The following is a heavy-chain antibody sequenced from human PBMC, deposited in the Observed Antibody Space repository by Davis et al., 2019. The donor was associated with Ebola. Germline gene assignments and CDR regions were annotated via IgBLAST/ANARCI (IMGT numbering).Heavy chain of an antibody. D-gene: IGHD6-19*01. V-gene: IGHV3-23*01. CDR1: GFSLSHHW. CDR3: AKRATVKVAGANYYNAMDV. Sequence: PGGSLRLSCAASGFSLSHHWMSWIRQAPGKGLEWVSRISGSGGDPHYADSVKGRFTISRDNSKNTLYLQMNSLRAEDTAVFYCAKRATVKVAGANYYNAMDVWGKGTTVTVSS. J-gene: IGHJ6*04. CDR2: ISGSGGDP.